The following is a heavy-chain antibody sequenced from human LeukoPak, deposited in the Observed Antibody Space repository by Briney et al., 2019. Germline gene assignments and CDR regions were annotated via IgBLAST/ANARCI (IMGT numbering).Heavy chain of an antibody. CDR1: GFTFSSYS. J-gene: IGHJ4*02. CDR3: ARVLVDTAMVTWDY. CDR2: ISSSSSYI. Sequence: GGSLRLSCAASGFTFSSYSMNWVRQAPGKGLEWVSSISSSSSYIYYADSVKGRFTISRDNAKNSPYLQMNSLRAEDTAVYYCARVLVDTAMVTWDYWGQGTLVTVSS. V-gene: IGHV3-21*01. D-gene: IGHD5-18*01.